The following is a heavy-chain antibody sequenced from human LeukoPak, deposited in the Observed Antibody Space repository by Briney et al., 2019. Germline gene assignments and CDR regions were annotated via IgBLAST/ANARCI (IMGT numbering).Heavy chain of an antibody. Sequence: SETLSLTCAVSGGSISSSNWWSWVRQPPGKGLEWIGEIYHSGSTNYNPSLKSRVTISVDKSKNQFSLKLSSVTAADTAVYYCARETIVVVPAVGGRNRFDPWGQGTLVTVSS. CDR1: GGSISSSNW. V-gene: IGHV4-4*02. CDR3: ARETIVVVPAVGGRNRFDP. D-gene: IGHD2-2*01. J-gene: IGHJ5*02. CDR2: IYHSGST.